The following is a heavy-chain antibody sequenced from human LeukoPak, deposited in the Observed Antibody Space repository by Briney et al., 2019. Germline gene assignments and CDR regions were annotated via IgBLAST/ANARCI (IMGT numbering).Heavy chain of an antibody. V-gene: IGHV3-23*01. CDR3: AKASNYDFWSGYSD. CDR1: GFTFSSYA. J-gene: IGHJ4*02. D-gene: IGHD3-3*01. CDR2: ISGSGGST. Sequence: PGGSLRLSCAASGFTFSSYAMSWVRQAPGKGLEWVSAISGSGGSTYYADSVKGRFTISRDNAKNSLYLQMNSLRAEDMVLYYCAKASNYDFWSGYSDWGQGTLVTVSS.